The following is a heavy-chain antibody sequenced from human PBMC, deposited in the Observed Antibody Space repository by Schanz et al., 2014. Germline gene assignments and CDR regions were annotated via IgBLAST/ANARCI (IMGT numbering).Heavy chain of an antibody. Sequence: EVQLVQSGGGLVQPGGSLRLSCAASGFTFSSYAMTWVRQAPGMGLEWVSNIPWNGAAIGYAGSVRGRFTISSDSSKNTLYLQMSSLRADDTAVYYCAKAADWPVTRFDPWGQGTLVTVSS. J-gene: IGHJ5*02. CDR2: IPWNGAAI. V-gene: IGHV3-23*04. D-gene: IGHD3-9*01. CDR3: AKAADWPVTRFDP. CDR1: GFTFSSYA.